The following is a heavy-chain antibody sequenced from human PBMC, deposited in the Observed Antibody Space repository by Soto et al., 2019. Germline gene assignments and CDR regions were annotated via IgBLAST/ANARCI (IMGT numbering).Heavy chain of an antibody. V-gene: IGHV3-48*01. J-gene: IGHJ5*02. CDR3: ARGGGCGGGRSKSDWFDP. CDR1: GSTFSTYS. Sequence: PGGSLRLSCEASGSTFSTYSIVWVRQAPGKGLEWVSYISDDSATISYADSLKGRFTISRDNAKNSLYLQINSLRAEDTAVYYCARGGGCGGGRSKSDWFDPWGQGTLVTVSS. CDR2: ISDDSATI. D-gene: IGHD2-15*01.